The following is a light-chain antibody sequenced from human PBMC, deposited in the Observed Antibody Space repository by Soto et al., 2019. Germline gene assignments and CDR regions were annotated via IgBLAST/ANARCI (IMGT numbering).Light chain of an antibody. V-gene: IGKV1-5*01. CDR3: QQRSNWHTWT. CDR2: DAS. Sequence: DIQMTQYPSTLSASVGDRVTITWRASQSVRSWLAWYQQKPGRAPKFLIYDASSLESGVPSRFRGSGSGTEFTLTISSLKTDDFAVYYCQQRSNWHTWTFGQGTKVDIK. J-gene: IGKJ1*01. CDR1: QSVRSW.